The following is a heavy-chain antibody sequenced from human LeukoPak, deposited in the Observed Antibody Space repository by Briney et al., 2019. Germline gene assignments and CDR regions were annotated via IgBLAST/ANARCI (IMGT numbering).Heavy chain of an antibody. V-gene: IGHV1-69*01. Sequence: SVRVSCKASGGTFSSYAISWVRQAPGQGLEWMGGIIPIFGTANYAQKFQGRVTITADESTSTAYMELSSLRSEDTAVYYCARCLGGSCYLFDYWGQGTLVTVSS. CDR1: GGTFSSYA. CDR2: IIPIFGTA. CDR3: ARCLGGSCYLFDY. J-gene: IGHJ4*02. D-gene: IGHD2-15*01.